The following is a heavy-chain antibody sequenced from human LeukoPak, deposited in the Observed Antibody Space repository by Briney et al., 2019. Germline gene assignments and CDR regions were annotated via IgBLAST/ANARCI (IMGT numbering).Heavy chain of an antibody. CDR3: VIWGDYDVLTGYYVPDY. D-gene: IGHD3-9*01. Sequence: GASLRLSCEASGFTFSNYAMSWVRQAPGKGLEWVSAITGSGTNRYYADSLKGRFTTSRDNSKNTVFLQMNSLRHEDTAIYYCVIWGDYDVLTGYYVPDYWGQGTLVTVAS. J-gene: IGHJ4*02. V-gene: IGHV3-23*01. CDR2: ITGSGTNR. CDR1: GFTFSNYA.